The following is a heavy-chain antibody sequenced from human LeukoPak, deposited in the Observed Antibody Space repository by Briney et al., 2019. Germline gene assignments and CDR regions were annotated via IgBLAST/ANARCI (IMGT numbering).Heavy chain of an antibody. Sequence: SETLSLTCTVSGGSISSYYWGWIRQPPGKGLEWIGSIYYSGSTYYNPSLKSRVTISVDTSKNQFSLKLSSVTAADTAVYYCARRDNWNYRGAFDIWGQGTMVTVSS. CDR1: GGSISSYY. J-gene: IGHJ3*02. CDR3: ARRDNWNYRGAFDI. CDR2: IYYSGST. D-gene: IGHD1-7*01. V-gene: IGHV4-39*01.